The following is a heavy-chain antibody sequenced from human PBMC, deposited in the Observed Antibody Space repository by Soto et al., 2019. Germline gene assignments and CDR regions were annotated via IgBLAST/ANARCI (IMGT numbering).Heavy chain of an antibody. V-gene: IGHV5-51*01. CDR3: ARHSNYYGSMDV. CDR1: EYPFTTYW. D-gene: IGHD3-10*01. Sequence: GGSLRLSCKASEYPFTTYWIGWVRQMPGKGLEWMGIIYPGDSDTRYSPSFQGQVTLSADKSISTAYLQWSSLKASDTAIYYCARHSNYYGSMDVWGNGTTVTVSS. J-gene: IGHJ6*04. CDR2: IYPGDSDT.